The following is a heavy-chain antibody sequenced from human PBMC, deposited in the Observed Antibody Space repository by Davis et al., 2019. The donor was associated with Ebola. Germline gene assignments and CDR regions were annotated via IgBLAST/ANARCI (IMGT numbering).Heavy chain of an antibody. CDR3: ARDWDDVSIYY. V-gene: IGHV3-74*01. CDR1: GFTFSSYG. Sequence: GESLKISCAASGFTFSSYGMHWVRQTPGKGLVWLSRINSDGSNTNYADSVKGRFTISRDNAKNSLYLQMNNLRVEDTAVYYCARDWDDVSIYYWGQGTLVTVSS. J-gene: IGHJ4*02. CDR2: INSDGSNT. D-gene: IGHD1-1*01.